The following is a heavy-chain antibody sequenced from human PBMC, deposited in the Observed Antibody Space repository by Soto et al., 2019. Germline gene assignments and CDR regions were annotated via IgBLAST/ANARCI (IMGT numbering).Heavy chain of an antibody. V-gene: IGHV3-7*01. D-gene: IGHD2-2*01. CDR2: IKQDGSEK. CDR1: GFTFSSYW. Sequence: GGSLRLSCAASGFTFSSYWMSWVRQAPGKGLEWVANIKQDGSEKYYVDSVKGRFTISRDNAKNSLYLQMNSLRAEDTTVYYCARIGIVVVPAAMPGEPNYYYMDVWGKGTTVTVSS. CDR3: ARIGIVVVPAAMPGEPNYYYMDV. J-gene: IGHJ6*03.